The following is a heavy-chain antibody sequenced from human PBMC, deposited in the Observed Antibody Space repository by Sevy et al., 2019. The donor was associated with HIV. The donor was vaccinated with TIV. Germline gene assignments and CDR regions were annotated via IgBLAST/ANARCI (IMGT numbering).Heavy chain of an antibody. Sequence: GESLKISCKGSGYSFTSYWIGWVRQMPGKGLEWMGIIYPGDSDTRYSPSFQGQVTTSADKSISTAYLQWSSLKASDTAMYYCARYRTYYYDSSGPPGAFDIWGQGTMVTVSS. CDR1: GYSFTSYW. CDR3: ARYRTYYYDSSGPPGAFDI. J-gene: IGHJ3*02. D-gene: IGHD3-22*01. CDR2: IYPGDSDT. V-gene: IGHV5-51*01.